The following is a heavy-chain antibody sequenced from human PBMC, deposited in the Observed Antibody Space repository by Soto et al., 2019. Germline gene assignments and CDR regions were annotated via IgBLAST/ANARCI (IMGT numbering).Heavy chain of an antibody. CDR3: AHRRGYGYGSENFDY. J-gene: IGHJ4*02. CDR1: GFALITLGVC. V-gene: IGHV2-5*01. D-gene: IGHD5-18*01. Sequence: GSFHTLVNPTKTLTLTCTFSGFALITLGVCVGWIGRPPGKALEWLALIYWNDDKRYSPSLKSRLTITKDTSKNQVVLTMTNMDPVDTATYYCAHRRGYGYGSENFDYWGQGTLVTVSS. CDR2: IYWNDDK.